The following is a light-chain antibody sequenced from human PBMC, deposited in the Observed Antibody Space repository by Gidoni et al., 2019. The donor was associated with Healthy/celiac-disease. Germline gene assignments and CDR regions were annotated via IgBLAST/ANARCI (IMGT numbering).Light chain of an antibody. CDR1: KLGDKY. Sequence: LTQPPSVSVSPGQTASITCSGDKLGDKYACWYQQKPGQSPVLVIYQDSKRPSVIPERFSGSNSGNTATLTISGTQAMDEADYYCQAWDSSTGVFGGGTKLTVL. V-gene: IGLV3-1*01. J-gene: IGLJ2*01. CDR3: QAWDSSTGV. CDR2: QDS.